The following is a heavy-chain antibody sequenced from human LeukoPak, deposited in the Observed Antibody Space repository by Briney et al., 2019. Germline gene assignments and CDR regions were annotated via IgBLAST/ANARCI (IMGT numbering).Heavy chain of an antibody. D-gene: IGHD2-2*01. V-gene: IGHV1-18*01. CDR1: GYTFTSYG. CDR2: ISAYNGNT. CDR3: ARGVEYHDYYYYMDV. J-gene: IGHJ6*03. Sequence: ASVKVSCKASGYTFTSYGISWVRQAPGQGLEWMGWISAYNGNTNYAQKLQGRVTMTTDTSTSTAYMELRSLRSDDTAVYYCARGVEYHDYYYYMDVWGKGTTVTVSS.